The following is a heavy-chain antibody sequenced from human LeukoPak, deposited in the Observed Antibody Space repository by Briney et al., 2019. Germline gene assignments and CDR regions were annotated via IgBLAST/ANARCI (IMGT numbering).Heavy chain of an antibody. V-gene: IGHV4-30-2*01. CDR3: ARDDLEVLSF. D-gene: IGHD1-7*01. Sequence: PSETLSLTCTVSGGSMSSGGYSWSWIRQAPGKGLEWIGHISHTGSTLYNPPLKSRVTISADRSKNQFSLNLNSVTAADTAMYYCARDDLEVLSFWGQGALVTVS. J-gene: IGHJ4*02. CDR1: GGSMSSGGYS. CDR2: ISHTGST.